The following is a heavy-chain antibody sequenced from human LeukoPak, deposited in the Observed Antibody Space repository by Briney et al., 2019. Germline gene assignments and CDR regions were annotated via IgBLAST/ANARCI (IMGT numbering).Heavy chain of an antibody. J-gene: IGHJ4*02. Sequence: SQTLSLTCAISGDSVSSNSAAWNWIRQSPSRGLEWLGRTYYRSKWYNGYAVSVKSRITINPDTSKNQFSLQLNSVTPEDTAVYYCASSPIVGAFRGYFDYWGQGTLVTVSS. CDR3: ASSPIVGAFRGYFDY. CDR2: TYYRSKWYN. D-gene: IGHD1-26*01. V-gene: IGHV6-1*01. CDR1: GDSVSSNSAA.